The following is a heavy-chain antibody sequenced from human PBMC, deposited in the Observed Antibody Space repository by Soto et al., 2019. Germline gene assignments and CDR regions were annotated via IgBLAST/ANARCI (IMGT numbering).Heavy chain of an antibody. CDR3: ARGRYGDY. V-gene: IGHV1-18*01. CDR2: ISAHNGNT. J-gene: IGHJ4*02. CDR1: GYAFTTYG. D-gene: IGHD1-1*01. Sequence: QVHLVQSGAEVKKPGASVNVSCKGSGYAFTTYGIIWVRQAPGQGLEWMGWISAHNGNTNYAQKLQGRVTVTRDTSTSTAYMELRSLRSDDTAVYYCARGRYGDYWGQGALVTVSS.